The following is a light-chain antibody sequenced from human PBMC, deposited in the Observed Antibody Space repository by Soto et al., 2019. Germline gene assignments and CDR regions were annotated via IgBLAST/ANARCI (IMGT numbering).Light chain of an antibody. V-gene: IGLV2-14*01. Sequence: QSALTQPASVSGSPGQSITISCTGTSSDVGGYNYVSWYQQHPGKAPKLMIYDVNNRPSGVSNRFSGSKSGNTAPLTISGLQAEDEADYYCSSYTGSSTYVVFGGGTKVTVL. J-gene: IGLJ2*01. CDR2: DVN. CDR3: SSYTGSSTYVV. CDR1: SSDVGGYNY.